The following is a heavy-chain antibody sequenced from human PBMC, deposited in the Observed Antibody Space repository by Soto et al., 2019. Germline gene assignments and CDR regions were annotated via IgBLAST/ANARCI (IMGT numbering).Heavy chain of an antibody. V-gene: IGHV4-39*01. CDR2: VHYRGST. Sequence: PSETLSLTCTVSGSSISRRSYFWGWIRQPPGTGLEWIGNVHYRGSTYYTASLTSRVTISVDTSKNQFSLILSSVTAADSALCSCARGIVYYFVTWGQGALVTVSS. D-gene: IGHD2-15*01. CDR3: ARGIVYYFVT. CDR1: GSSISRRSYF. J-gene: IGHJ4*02.